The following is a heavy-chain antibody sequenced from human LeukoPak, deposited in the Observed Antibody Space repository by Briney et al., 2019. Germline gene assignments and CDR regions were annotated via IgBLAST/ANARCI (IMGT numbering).Heavy chain of an antibody. D-gene: IGHD3-22*01. CDR2: INPSGGST. J-gene: IGHJ5*02. Sequence: AASVKVSCKASGYTFTRYYIHWVRQAPGQGLEWLGIINPSGGSTSNTQKLQGRVTMTTDTSTSTAYMELRSLRSDDTAVYYCARDQYYDSKGWFDPWGQGTLVTVSS. CDR3: ARDQYYDSKGWFDP. V-gene: IGHV1-46*01. CDR1: GYTFTRYY.